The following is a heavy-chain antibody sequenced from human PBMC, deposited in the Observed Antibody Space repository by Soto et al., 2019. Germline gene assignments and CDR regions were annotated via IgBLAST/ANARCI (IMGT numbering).Heavy chain of an antibody. D-gene: IGHD6-19*01. V-gene: IGHV1-24*01. CDR2: FDPEDGET. Sequence: ASVKVSCKVSGYTLTELSMHWLRQAPGKGLEWMGGFDPEDGETIYAQKFQGRVTMTEDTSTDTAYMELSSLRSEDTAVYYCATGRIAVAGASFDYWGQGTLVTVSS. CDR3: ATGRIAVAGASFDY. CDR1: GYTLTELS. J-gene: IGHJ4*02.